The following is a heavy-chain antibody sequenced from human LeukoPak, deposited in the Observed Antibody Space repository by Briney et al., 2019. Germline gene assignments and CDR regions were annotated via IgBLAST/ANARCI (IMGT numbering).Heavy chain of an antibody. CDR1: GFAFSSYA. V-gene: IGHV3-23*01. CDR2: LSGSGGST. J-gene: IGHJ6*02. D-gene: IGHD6-25*01. Sequence: GGSLGLSCAASGFAFSSYAMSWLRQAPGKGLEWVSALSGSGGSTYYADPVKGRFTISRDNSKNTLYLQMNSLRAEDTAVYYCAKGGPANYYGMDVWGQGTTVTVSS. CDR3: AKGGPANYYGMDV.